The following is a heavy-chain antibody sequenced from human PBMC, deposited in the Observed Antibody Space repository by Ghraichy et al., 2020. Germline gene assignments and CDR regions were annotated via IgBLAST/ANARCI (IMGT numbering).Heavy chain of an antibody. J-gene: IGHJ4*02. D-gene: IGHD3-3*01. CDR2: INPKSGGT. CDR1: GYSFSDYY. V-gene: IGHV1-2*02. CDR3: ARDPGYDFWSGYSTFDY. Sequence: ASVKVSCKASGYSFSDYYIHWVRQAPGQGPEWMGWINPKSGGTKYAQRFQGRVTMTRDASISTAYMELSSLRSDDTAVYYCARDPGYDFWSGYSTFDYWGQGNVVAVSS.